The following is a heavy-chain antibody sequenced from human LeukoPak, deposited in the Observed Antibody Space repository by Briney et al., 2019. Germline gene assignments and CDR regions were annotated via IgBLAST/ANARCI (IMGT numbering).Heavy chain of an antibody. CDR1: GGSISTTSYF. D-gene: IGHD2-2*01. J-gene: IGHJ5*02. Sequence: SETLSLTCTVSGGSISTTSYFWAWIRQPPGEGLEWIGSIYYSGTTYYNSSLKSRVTISIERSKNHFSLNLNSLTAADTAVYYCARVYSSTHNWFDTWGQGTQVTVSA. V-gene: IGHV4-39*07. CDR3: ARVYSSTHNWFDT. CDR2: IYYSGTT.